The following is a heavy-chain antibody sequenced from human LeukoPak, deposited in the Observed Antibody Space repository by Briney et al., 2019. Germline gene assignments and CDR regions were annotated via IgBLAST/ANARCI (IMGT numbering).Heavy chain of an antibody. Sequence: GASVKVSCKASGYTFTSYYMHWVRQAPGQGLEWMGIINPSGGRTSYAQKFQGRVTMTRDTSASTAYMELSSLRSEDTAVYYCARDTDILGRWDYFDYWGQGTLVTVSS. J-gene: IGHJ4*02. CDR2: INPSGGRT. CDR1: GYTFTSYY. V-gene: IGHV1-46*01. D-gene: IGHD4-23*01. CDR3: ARDTDILGRWDYFDY.